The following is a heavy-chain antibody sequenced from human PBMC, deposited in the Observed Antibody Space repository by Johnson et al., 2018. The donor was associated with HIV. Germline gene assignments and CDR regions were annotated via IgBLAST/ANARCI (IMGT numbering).Heavy chain of an antibody. J-gene: IGHJ3*02. CDR1: GFTFSSYG. CDR2: ISYDGSNK. D-gene: IGHD3-16*01. CDR3: ARGGLAHYVVCCAI. Sequence: VQLVESGGGVVQPGRSLRLSCAASGFTFSSYGMHWVRQAPGKGLEWVAVISYDGSNKYYAASVKGRFTISRDKSKNTRYLQMNSLRAEDTAGYYCARGGLAHYVVCCAIWGEGTIRTVS. V-gene: IGHV3-30*03.